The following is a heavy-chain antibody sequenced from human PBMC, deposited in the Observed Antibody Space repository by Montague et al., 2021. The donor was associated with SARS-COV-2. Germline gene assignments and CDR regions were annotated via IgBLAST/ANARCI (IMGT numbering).Heavy chain of an antibody. D-gene: IGHD3-10*01. Sequence: SETLSLTCTVSGGFISSHFWSFIRQPPGKGLEWIGYVSYRGSTNYNLSLKSRVTISLDTSKNRFSLRVTSVTAADTAVYYCARDVRYYYDQWGQGILVTVSS. CDR3: ARDVRYYYDQ. CDR1: GGFISSHF. J-gene: IGHJ4*02. CDR2: VSYRGST. V-gene: IGHV4-59*11.